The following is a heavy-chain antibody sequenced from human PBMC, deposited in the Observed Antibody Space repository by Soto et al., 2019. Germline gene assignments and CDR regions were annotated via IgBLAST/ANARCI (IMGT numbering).Heavy chain of an antibody. D-gene: IGHD6-19*01. CDR1: GGSISSSSYY. Sequence: QLQLQESGPGLVKPSETLSLTCTVSGGSISSSSYYWGWIRQPPGKGLEWIGSIYYSGSTYYNPSLKTRVTMSVDTSKHQFSLKLSSVTAADTAVYYCARRAWYSSGWYDYWGQGTLVTVSS. CDR3: ARRAWYSSGWYDY. V-gene: IGHV4-39*01. CDR2: IYYSGST. J-gene: IGHJ4*02.